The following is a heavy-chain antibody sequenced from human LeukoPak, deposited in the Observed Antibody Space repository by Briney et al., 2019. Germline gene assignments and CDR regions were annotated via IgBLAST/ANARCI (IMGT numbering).Heavy chain of an antibody. D-gene: IGHD3-22*01. Sequence: ASVKVSCKASGYTFTSYGVSWVRQAPGQGLEWMGWISVYNGKTNYAQKFQGRVTMTTDTTTSTAYMELRSLRSDDTAVYYCARDSIMMVVVSFHNEAFDFWGQRTMVTVSS. CDR2: ISVYNGKT. V-gene: IGHV1-18*01. CDR1: GYTFTSYG. J-gene: IGHJ3*01. CDR3: ARDSIMMVVVSFHNEAFDF.